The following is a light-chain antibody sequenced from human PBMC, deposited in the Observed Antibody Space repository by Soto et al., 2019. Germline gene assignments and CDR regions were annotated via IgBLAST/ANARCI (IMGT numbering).Light chain of an antibody. CDR3: QSCDSSLGGVV. Sequence: QSVLTQPPSVSGAPGQRVTISCTGSSSNIGAGYDVHWYQQLPGTAPKLLIYGNSNRPSGVPDRVSGSKSGTSASLAVTGVLAEDDGDYYCQSCDSSLGGVVFGGGTKVTVL. V-gene: IGLV1-40*01. CDR1: SSNIGAGYD. J-gene: IGLJ2*01. CDR2: GNS.